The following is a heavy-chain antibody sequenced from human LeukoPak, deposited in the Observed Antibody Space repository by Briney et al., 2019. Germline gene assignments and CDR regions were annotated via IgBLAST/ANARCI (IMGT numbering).Heavy chain of an antibody. CDR3: AKDRGTGTVVDYFDY. Sequence: PGGSLRLSCAASGFTFSSYGMHWVRQAPGKGLEWVAFIRYDGSNKNYGDSAKGRFTISRDSSKNTLYVQMNSLRVEDTAVYYCAKDRGTGTVVDYFDYWGQGTLVTVSS. V-gene: IGHV3-30*02. D-gene: IGHD1-14*01. J-gene: IGHJ4*02. CDR1: GFTFSSYG. CDR2: IRYDGSNK.